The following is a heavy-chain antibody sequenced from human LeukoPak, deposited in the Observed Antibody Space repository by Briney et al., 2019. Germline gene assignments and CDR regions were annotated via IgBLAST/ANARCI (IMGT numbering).Heavy chain of an antibody. Sequence: GGSLRLSCAASGSTFRSYAMSWVRQAPGKGLEWVSTIDTGGRTTYYADSVKGRFTISRDNYKNMVDLQMNNLRPEDTAVYYCAKDRGYYDREFQHWGQGTLVTVSS. D-gene: IGHD3-22*01. CDR1: GSTFRSYA. CDR3: AKDRGYYDREFQH. V-gene: IGHV3-23*01. J-gene: IGHJ4*02. CDR2: IDTGGRTT.